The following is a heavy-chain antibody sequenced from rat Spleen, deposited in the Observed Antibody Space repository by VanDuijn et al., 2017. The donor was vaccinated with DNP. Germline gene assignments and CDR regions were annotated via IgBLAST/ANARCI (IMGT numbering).Heavy chain of an antibody. J-gene: IGHJ2*01. D-gene: IGHD4-3*01. V-gene: IGHV5-58*01. CDR1: GFTFSTYW. CDR2: INTDGGST. Sequence: EVQLVETGGGLVQPGRSLKLSCVASGFTFSTYWMFWIRQAPGKGLEWVASINTDGGSTYYPDSVKGRFTLSRDNAKNTLYLQMNSLRSEDMATYYCVRWNSGHFDYWGQGVMVPVSS. CDR3: VRWNSGHFDY.